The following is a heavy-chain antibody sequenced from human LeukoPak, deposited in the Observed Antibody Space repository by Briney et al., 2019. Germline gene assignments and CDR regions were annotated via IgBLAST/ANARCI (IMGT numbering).Heavy chain of an antibody. CDR2: IIPTLGIA. D-gene: IGHD3-22*01. Sequence: SVKVSCKASGGTFSSYAISWVRRAPGQGLEWMGRIIPTLGIANYAQKFQGRVTITADKSTSTAYMELSSLRSEDTAVYYCAREYYYDSSGYRHYYYYGMDVWGQGTTVTVSS. CDR1: GGTFSSYA. V-gene: IGHV1-69*04. J-gene: IGHJ6*02. CDR3: AREYYYDSSGYRHYYYYGMDV.